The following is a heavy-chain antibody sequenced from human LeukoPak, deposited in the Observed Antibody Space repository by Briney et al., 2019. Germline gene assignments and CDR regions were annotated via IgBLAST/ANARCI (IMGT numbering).Heavy chain of an antibody. CDR1: GFSLSTSGVG. J-gene: IGHJ4*02. Sequence: SGPTLVKPTQTLTLTCTFSGFSLSTSGVGVGWIRQPPRKALEWLALIYWNDDKRYSPSLKSRLTITKDTSKNQVVLTMTNMDPVDTATYYCAHRRMVRDEAVFDYWGQGTLVTVSS. CDR2: IYWNDDK. CDR3: AHRRMVRDEAVFDY. D-gene: IGHD3-10*01. V-gene: IGHV2-5*01.